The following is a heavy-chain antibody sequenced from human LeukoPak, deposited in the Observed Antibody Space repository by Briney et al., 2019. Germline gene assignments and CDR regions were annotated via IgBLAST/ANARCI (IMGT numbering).Heavy chain of an antibody. V-gene: IGHV3-48*03. D-gene: IGHD3-10*01. CDR3: ARYGSGTSYITNYFDY. CDR2: ISSSGSTI. J-gene: IGHJ4*02. CDR1: GFTFSNYE. Sequence: GGSLRLSCAASGFTFSNYEMNWVRQAPGKGLEWVSYISSSGSTIYYADSVKGRFTISRDNAKNSLYLQMKSLRDEDTAVYYCARYGSGTSYITNYFDYWGQGTLVTVSS.